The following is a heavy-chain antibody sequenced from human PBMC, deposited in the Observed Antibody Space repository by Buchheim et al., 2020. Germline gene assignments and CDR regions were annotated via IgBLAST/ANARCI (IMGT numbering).Heavy chain of an antibody. CDR3: AKGRYSRSTITDS. D-gene: IGHD6-13*01. V-gene: IGHV3-74*01. CDR1: GFSFSDYW. CDR2: IKADGSSP. Sequence: EVQLVESGGGLVQPGGSLRLSCAASGFSFSDYWMHWVRQAPGKGPVWVSRIKADGSSPNYADSVKGRFTISRDNAKKTVYLQMDTLRAEDTAVYYCAKGRYSRSTITDSWGQGTL. J-gene: IGHJ4*02.